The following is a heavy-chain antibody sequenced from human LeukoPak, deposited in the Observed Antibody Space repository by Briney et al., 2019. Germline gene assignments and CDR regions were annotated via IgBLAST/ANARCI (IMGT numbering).Heavy chain of an antibody. V-gene: IGHV3-74*01. D-gene: IGHD2-15*01. CDR1: GFTFSSYW. J-gene: IGHJ4*02. CDR3: AKGTLQTRTLVVAAMFAY. Sequence: PGGSLRLSCAASGFTFSSYWMHWVRQAPGKGLVWVSRINSDGSSTSYADSVKGRFTISRDNSKNTLYLQMNSLRAEDTAVYYCAKGTLQTRTLVVAAMFAYWGQGALVTVSS. CDR2: INSDGSST.